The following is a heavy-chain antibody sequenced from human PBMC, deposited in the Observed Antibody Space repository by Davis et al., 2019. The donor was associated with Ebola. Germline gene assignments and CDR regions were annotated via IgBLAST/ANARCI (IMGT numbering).Heavy chain of an antibody. CDR1: GFTFTTYW. V-gene: IGHV3-7*01. Sequence: GESLKISCAASGFTFTTYWMTWVRQAPGKGLEWVANIKDDGSEIYYVDSVKGRFTISRDNAKDSVHLQMNSLRTEDAAVYYCARDRARGRRSLGGNYFMGADVWGQGTTVTVSS. CDR2: IKDDGSEI. D-gene: IGHD1-26*01. CDR3: ARDRARGRRSLGGNYFMGADV. J-gene: IGHJ6*02.